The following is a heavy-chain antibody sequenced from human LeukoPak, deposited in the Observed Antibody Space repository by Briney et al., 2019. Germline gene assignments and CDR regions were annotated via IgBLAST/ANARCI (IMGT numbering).Heavy chain of an antibody. Sequence: GGSLRLSCAASGFTFSSYAMSWVRQAPGKGLEWVSAISGSGGSTYYADSVKGRFTISRDNSKNTLYLQTNSLRAEDTAVYYCAKDLVPAAISSWFDPWGQGTLVTVSS. J-gene: IGHJ5*02. CDR1: GFTFSSYA. CDR3: AKDLVPAAISSWFDP. V-gene: IGHV3-23*01. D-gene: IGHD2-2*01. CDR2: ISGSGGST.